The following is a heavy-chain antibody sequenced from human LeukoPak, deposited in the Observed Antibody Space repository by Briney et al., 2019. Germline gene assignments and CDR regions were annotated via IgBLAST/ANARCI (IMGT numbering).Heavy chain of an antibody. J-gene: IGHJ4*02. D-gene: IGHD3-9*01. CDR2: IIPIFGTA. Sequence: SVKVSCRASGGTFSSYAISWVRQAPGQGLEWMGGIIPIFGTANYAQKFQGRVTITADESTSTAYMELSSLRSEDTAVYYCARVSDYDILTGYHYQYFDYWGQGTLDTVSS. CDR1: GGTFSSYA. V-gene: IGHV1-69*13. CDR3: ARVSDYDILTGYHYQYFDY.